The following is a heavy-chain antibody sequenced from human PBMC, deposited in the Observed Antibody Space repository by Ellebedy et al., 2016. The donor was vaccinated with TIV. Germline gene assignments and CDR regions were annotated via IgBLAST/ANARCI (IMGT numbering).Heavy chain of an antibody. Sequence: GGSLRLXCAASGFAFSSSWMTWVRQAPGKGLEWLGNIKYDGSTINYVDSVRGRFTISRDNAENTLYLQMNSLRAEDSAVYYCARDRRNEDGRGRGHDYWGQGTLVTVSS. D-gene: IGHD1-1*01. CDR2: IKYDGSTI. CDR3: ARDRRNEDGRGRGHDY. CDR1: GFAFSSSW. J-gene: IGHJ4*02. V-gene: IGHV3-7*01.